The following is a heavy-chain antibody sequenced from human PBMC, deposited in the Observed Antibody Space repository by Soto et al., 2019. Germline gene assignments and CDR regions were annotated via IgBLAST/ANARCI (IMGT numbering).Heavy chain of an antibody. V-gene: IGHV3-23*01. D-gene: IGHD3-10*01. CDR3: MRPAPRGRHYFYFGMDV. Sequence: TGGSLRLSCAASGFSFSSYAMSWVRQAPGKGLEWVSGISSSGGSTYYADSVKGRFTISRDNSKNTLFLRMNRPRVEDTAVYYCMRPAPRGRHYFYFGMDVWGQGTTVTASS. J-gene: IGHJ6*02. CDR2: ISSSGGST. CDR1: GFSFSSYA.